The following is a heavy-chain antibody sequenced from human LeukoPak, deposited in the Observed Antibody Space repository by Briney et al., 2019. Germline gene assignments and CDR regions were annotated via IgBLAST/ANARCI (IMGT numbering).Heavy chain of an antibody. D-gene: IGHD6-13*01. CDR1: GGSFSGYY. CDR2: INHSGST. J-gene: IGHJ4*02. CDR3: ARGFLGYSSSWYVFSPTFDY. V-gene: IGHV4-34*01. Sequence: SETLSLTCAVYGGSFSGYYWSWIRQPPGKGLEWIGEINHSGSTNYNPSLKSRVTISVDTSKNQFSLKLSSVTAADTAVYYCARGFLGYSSSWYVFSPTFDYWGQGTLVTVSS.